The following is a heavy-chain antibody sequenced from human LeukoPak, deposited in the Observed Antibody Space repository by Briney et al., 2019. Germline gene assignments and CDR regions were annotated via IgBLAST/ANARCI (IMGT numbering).Heavy chain of an antibody. CDR1: GFTFSSYG. J-gene: IGHJ2*01. CDR3: AKDRLGVVVKRSDL. V-gene: IGHV3-30*18. CDR2: ISYDGSKK. Sequence: HPGGSLRLSCAASGFTFSSYGMHWVRQAPGKGLEWVAVISYDGSKKYYADSVKGRFTISRDNSKNTLYLQMNSLRAEDTAVYYCAKDRLGVVVKRSDLWGRGTLVTVSS. D-gene: IGHD3-22*01.